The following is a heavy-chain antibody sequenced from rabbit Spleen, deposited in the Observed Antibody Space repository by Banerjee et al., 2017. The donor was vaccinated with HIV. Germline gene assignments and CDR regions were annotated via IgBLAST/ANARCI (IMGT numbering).Heavy chain of an antibody. Sequence: QSLEESGGGLVKPGASLTLTCKASGLDFSGDSYDSYMCWVRQAPGKGLEWIACIDIGSSGFTYFASWAKGRFTISKTSSTTVTLQMTSLTAADTAIYFCARESIYNGDADDKGFNLWGPGTLVTVS. D-gene: IGHD6-1*01. CDR2: IDIGSSGFT. J-gene: IGHJ4*01. CDR1: GLDFSGDSY. V-gene: IGHV1S40*01. CDR3: ARESIYNGDADDKGFNL.